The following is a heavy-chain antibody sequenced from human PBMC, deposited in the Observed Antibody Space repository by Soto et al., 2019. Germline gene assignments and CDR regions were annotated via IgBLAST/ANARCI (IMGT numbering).Heavy chain of an antibody. CDR3: AKSQSIASRPFDY. Sequence: EVQLVESGGGLVQPGRSLRLSCEASGFMFDDYAMYWVRQAPGKGLEWVSGISWNSNSIVYADSVQGRFTISRDNSKNSLYLQMNSLKPEDTAVYYCAKSQSIASRPFDYWGQGTLVTVSS. CDR2: ISWNSNSI. D-gene: IGHD6-6*01. CDR1: GFMFDDYA. V-gene: IGHV3-9*01. J-gene: IGHJ4*02.